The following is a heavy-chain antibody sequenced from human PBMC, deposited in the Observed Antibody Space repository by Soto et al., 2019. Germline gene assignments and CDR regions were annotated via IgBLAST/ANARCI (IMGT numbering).Heavy chain of an antibody. CDR3: ARTGLGVPADFDY. Sequence: QVPLVQSGAEVKKPGASVKVSCKASGYTFTSYGISWVRHAPGQGLEWMGWISAYNGKTNYAQKLQGRVTTTADTSTSTAYMELRSLRSDDTALYYCARTGLGVPADFDYWGQGTLVIVSS. D-gene: IGHD2-2*01. CDR1: GYTFTSYG. CDR2: ISAYNGKT. V-gene: IGHV1-18*01. J-gene: IGHJ4*02.